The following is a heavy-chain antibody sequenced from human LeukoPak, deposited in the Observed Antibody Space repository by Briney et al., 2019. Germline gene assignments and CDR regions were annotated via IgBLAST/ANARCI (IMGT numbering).Heavy chain of an antibody. CDR2: IIPIFGTA. Sequence: GASVKLSCTASGGTFSSYAISWVRQAPGQGLEWMGVIIPIFGTANCAQKLQGRVTITADKSTSTAYMELSSLRSEDTAVYYCARGGTMWFGEGYYYGMDVWGKGTTVTVSS. J-gene: IGHJ6*04. D-gene: IGHD3-10*01. V-gene: IGHV1-69*06. CDR1: GGTFSSYA. CDR3: ARGGTMWFGEGYYYGMDV.